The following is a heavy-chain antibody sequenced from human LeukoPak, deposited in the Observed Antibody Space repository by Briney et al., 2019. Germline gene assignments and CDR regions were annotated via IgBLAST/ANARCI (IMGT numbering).Heavy chain of an antibody. V-gene: IGHV4-4*02. Sequence: SETLSLTCIVSGGSISSSKWWSWVRQPPGKGLEWIGEIDHSGTTNYNPSLKSRVTISVDTSKNQFSLKLSSVTAADTAVYYCARGGSGWYSAFSRRWGFFDYWGQGTLVTVSS. J-gene: IGHJ4*02. CDR1: GGSISSSKW. D-gene: IGHD6-19*01. CDR3: ARGGSGWYSAFSRRWGFFDY. CDR2: IDHSGTT.